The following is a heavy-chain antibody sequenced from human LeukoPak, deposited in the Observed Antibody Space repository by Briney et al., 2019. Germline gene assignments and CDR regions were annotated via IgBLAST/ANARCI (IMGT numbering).Heavy chain of an antibody. CDR2: ISSDEINE. D-gene: IGHD5-24*01. J-gene: IGHJ5*01. V-gene: IGHV3-30*18. CDR3: AKGESITSAWFDS. CDR1: GFSLRSYG. Sequence: GGSLRLSCAASGFSLRSYGVHWVRQAPGKGLEWVAVISSDEINEYYADSVKGRFTISRDNSKNTLYLQINSLRGEDTAVYYCAKGESITSAWFDSWGQGTLVTVSS.